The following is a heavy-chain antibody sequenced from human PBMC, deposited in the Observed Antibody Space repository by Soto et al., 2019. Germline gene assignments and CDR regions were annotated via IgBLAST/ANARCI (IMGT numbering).Heavy chain of an antibody. CDR1: GFTFSSYA. D-gene: IGHD6-19*01. CDR3: AKDPGIAVAGTFDY. Sequence: GGSLTLSCAASGFTFSSYAMSWVRQAPGEGLEWVSAISGSGGSTYYADSVKGRFTISRDNSKNTLYLQMNSLRAEDTAVYYCAKDPGIAVAGTFDYWGQGTLVTVSS. J-gene: IGHJ4*02. V-gene: IGHV3-23*01. CDR2: ISGSGGST.